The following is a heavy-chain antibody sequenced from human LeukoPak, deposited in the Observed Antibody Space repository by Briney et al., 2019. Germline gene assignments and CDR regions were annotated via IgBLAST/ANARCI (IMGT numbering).Heavy chain of an antibody. CDR2: INVTGRT. J-gene: IGHJ6*03. D-gene: IGHD4-11*01. Sequence: SETLSLTCAVYGESFSGHYWSWIRQPPGKGLVWIGEINVTGRTSYNPSLKSRVTLSVDTSKNQFSLKLSSVAAADTAVYYCARRKVYSNYVVFNYYYLDVWGKGTTVTVSS. CDR3: ARRKVYSNYVVFNYYYLDV. V-gene: IGHV4-34*01. CDR1: GESFSGHY.